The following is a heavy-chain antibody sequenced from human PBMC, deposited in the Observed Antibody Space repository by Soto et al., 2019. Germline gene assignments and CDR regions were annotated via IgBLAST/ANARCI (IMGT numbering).Heavy chain of an antibody. D-gene: IGHD5-18*01. CDR2: INPNSGGT. CDR1: GYTFTGYY. J-gene: IGHJ6*02. V-gene: IGHV1-2*02. Sequence: GASVKVSCKASGYTFTGYYMHWVRQAPGQGLEWMGWINPNSGGTNYAQKFQGRVTMTRDTSISTAYMELSRLRSDDTAVYYCAKSPGTAMATYYYYGMDVWGQGTTVTVSS. CDR3: AKSPGTAMATYYYYGMDV.